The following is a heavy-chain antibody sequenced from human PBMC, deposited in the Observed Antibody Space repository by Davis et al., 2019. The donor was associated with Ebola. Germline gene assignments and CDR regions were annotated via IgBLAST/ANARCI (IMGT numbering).Heavy chain of an antibody. V-gene: IGHV4-59*01. CDR1: GGSISSYY. CDR2: IYYSGST. D-gene: IGHD3-16*02. CDR3: ARDRVITFGGVIVNGYYYYYGMDV. Sequence: MPSETLSLTCTVSGGSISSYYWSWIRQPPGKGLEWIGYIYYSGSTNYNPSLKSRVTISVDTSKNQFSLKLSSVTAADTAVYYCARDRVITFGGVIVNGYYYYYGMDVWGQGTTVTVSS. J-gene: IGHJ6*02.